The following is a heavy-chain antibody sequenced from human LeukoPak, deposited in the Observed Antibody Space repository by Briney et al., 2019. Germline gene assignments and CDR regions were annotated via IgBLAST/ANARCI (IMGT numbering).Heavy chain of an antibody. CDR3: GGWVGGPEVWY. D-gene: IGHD3-16*01. J-gene: IGHJ4*01. CDR1: GGSISSYY. CDR2: IYYSGST. V-gene: IGHV4-59*01. Sequence: SSETLSLTCTVSGGSISSYYWSWIRQPPGKGLEWLGYIYYSGSTNYNPSLKSRVTISVDTSKNQFSLKLSSVTAADTAVYYCGGWVGGPEVWYWGQGTLVTVSS.